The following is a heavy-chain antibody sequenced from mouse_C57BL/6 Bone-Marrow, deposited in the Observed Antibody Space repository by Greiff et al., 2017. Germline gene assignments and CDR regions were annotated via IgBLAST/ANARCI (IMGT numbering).Heavy chain of an antibody. V-gene: IGHV1-59*01. CDR1: GYTFTNYW. CDR3: ARDYSNLYYFDY. Sequence: QVQLQQSGAELVRPGTSVKMSCKASGYTFTNYWIGWAKQRPGQGLEWIGEIDPSDSYTNYNQKFKGKSTLTVDTSSSTAYMHLSSLTSEDSAVYYCARDYSNLYYFDYWGQGTTLTVSS. CDR2: IDPSDSYT. D-gene: IGHD2-5*01. J-gene: IGHJ2*01.